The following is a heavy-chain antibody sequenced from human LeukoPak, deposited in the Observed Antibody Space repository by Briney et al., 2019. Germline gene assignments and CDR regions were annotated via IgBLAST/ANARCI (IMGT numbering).Heavy chain of an antibody. CDR3: ARLFYYDSSGYPYAFDI. V-gene: IGHV5-51*01. CDR2: IYPGDSDT. CDR1: GYTFTSYY. Sequence: ASVTVSCKASGYTFTSYYMHWVRQMPGKGLEWMGIIYPGDSDTRYSPSFQGQVTISADKSISTAYLQWSSLKASDTAMYYCARLFYYDSSGYPYAFDIWGQGTMVTVSS. J-gene: IGHJ3*02. D-gene: IGHD3-22*01.